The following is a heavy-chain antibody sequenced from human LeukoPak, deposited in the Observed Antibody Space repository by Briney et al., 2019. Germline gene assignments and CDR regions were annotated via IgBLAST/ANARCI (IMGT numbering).Heavy chain of an antibody. D-gene: IGHD3-9*01. J-gene: IGHJ4*02. CDR3: ARALRYFDWSENYFDY. CDR1: GYTFTGYY. Sequence: ASVKVSCTASGYTFTGYYMHWVRQAPGQGLEWMGWINPNSGGTNYAQTFQGWVTMTRDTSISTAYMELSRLRSDDTAVYYCARALRYFDWSENYFDYWGQGTLVTVSS. CDR2: INPNSGGT. V-gene: IGHV1-2*04.